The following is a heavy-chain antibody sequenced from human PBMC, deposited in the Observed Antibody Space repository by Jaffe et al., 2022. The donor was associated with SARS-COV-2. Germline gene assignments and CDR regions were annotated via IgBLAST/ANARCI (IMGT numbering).Heavy chain of an antibody. CDR2: ISGSGGST. V-gene: IGHV3-23*01. Sequence: EVQLLESGGGLVQPGGSLRLSCAASGFTFSSYAMSWVRQAPGKGLEWVSAISGSGGSTYYADSVKGRFTISRDNSKNTLYLQMNSLRAEDTAVYYCAKDYDSSGYLAGYFDYWGQGTLVTVSS. CDR1: GFTFSSYA. D-gene: IGHD3-22*01. J-gene: IGHJ4*02. CDR3: AKDYDSSGYLAGYFDY.